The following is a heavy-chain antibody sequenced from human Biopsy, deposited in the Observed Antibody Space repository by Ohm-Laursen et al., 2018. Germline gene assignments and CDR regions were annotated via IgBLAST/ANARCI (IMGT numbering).Heavy chain of an antibody. CDR3: ARATNSTGWPYYYFYGLDD. J-gene: IGHJ6*02. V-gene: IGHV4-59*07. D-gene: IGHD2/OR15-2a*01. Sequence: SGTLSFSSTSADGSICSDYWSGLRPTPREGLEWVGYIYYSGRTNYNLSLKSRVTISVDTSKNKFSLRLNSVTAEVTAVYYCARATNSTGWPYYYFYGLDDWGQGTTVTVSS. CDR1: DGSICSDY. CDR2: IYYSGRT.